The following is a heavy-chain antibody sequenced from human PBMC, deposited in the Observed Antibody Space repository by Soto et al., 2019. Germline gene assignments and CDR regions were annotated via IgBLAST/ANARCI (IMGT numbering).Heavy chain of an antibody. Sequence: GGSLTLSCAPSGSTFSNYAMTWVRQAPGKGLECVAAISGTSVHTYHADSVRGRFTISRDNSKNTLYLQLNSLRAEETAVYYCAKRYNNYYFDYWGQGALVTVSS. CDR3: AKRYNNYYFDY. V-gene: IGHV3-23*01. J-gene: IGHJ4*02. CDR2: ISGTSVHT. D-gene: IGHD4-4*01. CDR1: GSTFSNYA.